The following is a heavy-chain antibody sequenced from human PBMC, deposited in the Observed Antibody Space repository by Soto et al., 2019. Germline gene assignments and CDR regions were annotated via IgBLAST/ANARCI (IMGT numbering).Heavy chain of an antibody. Sequence: QVQLVQSGAEVKKPGSSVKVSCKASGGTFLSYTISCLLQAPGQGLWWVGRIIPILGIANYEQKFQDRVKITADKYTSTAEMELGSLRSEVTAVYYCEIWSVGSCYRHYLDYLGHGTLVTVSS. J-gene: IGHJ4*01. D-gene: IGHD2-15*01. CDR3: EIWSVGSCYRHYLDY. V-gene: IGHV1-69*02. CDR2: IIPILGIA. CDR1: GGTFLSYT.